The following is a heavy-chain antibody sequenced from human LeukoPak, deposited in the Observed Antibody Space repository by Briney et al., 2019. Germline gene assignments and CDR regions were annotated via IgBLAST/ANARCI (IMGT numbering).Heavy chain of an antibody. V-gene: IGHV4-4*07. CDR1: GGSISSYY. Sequence: PSETLSLTCTVSGGSISSYYWSWIRQPAGKGLEWIGRIYTSGSTNYNPSLKSRVTMSVDTSKNQFSLKLSSVTAADTAVYYCARVHYDFWSGYYKAFDIWGQGTMVTVSS. CDR3: ARVHYDFWSGYYKAFDI. CDR2: IYTSGST. J-gene: IGHJ3*02. D-gene: IGHD3-3*01.